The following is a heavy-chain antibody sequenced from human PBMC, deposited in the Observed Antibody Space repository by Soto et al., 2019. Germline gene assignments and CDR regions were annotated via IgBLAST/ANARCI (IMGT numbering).Heavy chain of an antibody. CDR1: GGSIVSSSYC. CDR2: IYYSGST. D-gene: IGHD6-19*01. V-gene: IGHV4-39*01. CDR3: ASSIAVAGTGNWFDP. Sequence: SETLSLTCTVSGGSIVSSSYCCGWIRQPPGKGLEWIGSIYYSGSTYYNPSLKSRVTISVDTSKNQFSLKLSSVTAADTAVYYCASSIAVAGTGNWFDPWGQGTLVTVSS. J-gene: IGHJ5*02.